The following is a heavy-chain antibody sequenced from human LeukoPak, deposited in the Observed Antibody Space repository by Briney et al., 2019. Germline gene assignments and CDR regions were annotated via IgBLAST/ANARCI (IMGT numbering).Heavy chain of an antibody. CDR3: AGQRRIGYSGYDYNWFDP. D-gene: IGHD5-12*01. CDR1: GCSFTSYW. J-gene: IGHJ5*02. V-gene: IGHV5-51*01. Sequence: GESLKISCKGSGCSFTSYWIGWVRQMPGKGLEWMGIIYPGDSDTRYSPSFQGQVTISADKSISTAYLQWSSLKASDTAMYYCAGQRRIGYSGYDYNWFDPWGQGTLVTVSS. CDR2: IYPGDSDT.